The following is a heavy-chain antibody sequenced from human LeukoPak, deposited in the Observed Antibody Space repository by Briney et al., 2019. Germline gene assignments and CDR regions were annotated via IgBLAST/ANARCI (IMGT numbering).Heavy chain of an antibody. Sequence: ASVKVSCKASGCTLTSYGISWVRQAPGQGLEWMGWISAYNGNTNYAQKLQGRVTMTTDTSTSTAYMELRSLRSDDTAVYYCAREPPSVVVPAAMDYWGQGTLVTVSS. CDR3: AREPPSVVVPAAMDY. D-gene: IGHD2-2*01. CDR2: ISAYNGNT. J-gene: IGHJ4*02. CDR1: GCTLTSYG. V-gene: IGHV1-18*01.